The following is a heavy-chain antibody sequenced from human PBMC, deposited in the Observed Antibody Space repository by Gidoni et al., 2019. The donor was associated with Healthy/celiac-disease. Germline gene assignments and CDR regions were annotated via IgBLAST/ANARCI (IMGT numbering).Heavy chain of an antibody. CDR3: ARSMTTVTTVPAY. D-gene: IGHD4-17*01. V-gene: IGHV1-3*01. CDR2: INAGKGNT. J-gene: IGHJ4*02. Sequence: QVQLVQSGAEAKKPGASVKVSCTASGYTFTSYAMHWVRQAPGQRLEWMGWINAGKGNTKYSQKFQGRVTITRDTSASTAYMELSSLRSEDTAVYYCARSMTTVTTVPAYWGQGTLVTVSS. CDR1: GYTFTSYA.